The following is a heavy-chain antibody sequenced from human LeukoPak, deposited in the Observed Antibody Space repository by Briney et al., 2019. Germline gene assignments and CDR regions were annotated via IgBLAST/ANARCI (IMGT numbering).Heavy chain of an antibody. Sequence: PGGSLRLSCAASGFTFSTYAMNWVRQAPGKGLEWVSAISNSGDSTYYADSVKGRFTISRGNSKNTLYLQMNSLRAEDTAVYYCAKTLHYGHYGKFDYWGQGTLVTVSS. CDR2: ISNSGDST. D-gene: IGHD4-17*01. V-gene: IGHV3-23*01. CDR1: GFTFSTYA. CDR3: AKTLHYGHYGKFDY. J-gene: IGHJ4*02.